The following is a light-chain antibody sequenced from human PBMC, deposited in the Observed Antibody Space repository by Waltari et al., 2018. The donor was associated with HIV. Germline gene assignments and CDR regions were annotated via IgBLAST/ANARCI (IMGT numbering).Light chain of an antibody. Sequence: QSALTQPPSASGSPGQSVTISCTGTSSDVGGSNYVSWYQQHPGKAPKLMIYEVSKRPVGVPDRFSGSKSGNTASLTVSGLQAEDEADYYCSSYAGSNTVVFGGGTKLTVL. J-gene: IGLJ2*01. CDR3: SSYAGSNTVV. CDR2: EVS. V-gene: IGLV2-8*01. CDR1: SSDVGGSNY.